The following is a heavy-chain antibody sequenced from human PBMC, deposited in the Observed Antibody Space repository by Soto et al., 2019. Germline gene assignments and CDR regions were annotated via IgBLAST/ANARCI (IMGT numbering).Heavy chain of an antibody. D-gene: IGHD3-16*01. Sequence: ASVKVCCKASGYTFTSYGISWVRQDTGQGLEWMGWINGYNGNTNYAQKLQGRVTMTTDTSTSTAYMELRSLRSDDTAVYYCARMGDVPYYYYGMDVWGQGTTVTVSS. CDR3: ARMGDVPYYYYGMDV. CDR2: INGYNGNT. V-gene: IGHV1-18*01. CDR1: GYTFTSYG. J-gene: IGHJ6*02.